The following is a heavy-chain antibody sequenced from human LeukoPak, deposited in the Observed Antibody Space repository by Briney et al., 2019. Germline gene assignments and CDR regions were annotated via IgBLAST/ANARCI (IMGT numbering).Heavy chain of an antibody. J-gene: IGHJ6*03. CDR3: ARGGYYYMDV. V-gene: IGHV3-53*01. Sequence: GGSLRLSCAASGFTVSSNYMSWVRQAPGKGLEWVSVLYRGGSTYYADSVKGRFTISRDTSENTLYLLMNSLRAEDSADYYCARGGYYYMDVWGKGTTVTVSS. CDR2: LYRGGST. D-gene: IGHD6-13*01. CDR1: GFTVSSNY.